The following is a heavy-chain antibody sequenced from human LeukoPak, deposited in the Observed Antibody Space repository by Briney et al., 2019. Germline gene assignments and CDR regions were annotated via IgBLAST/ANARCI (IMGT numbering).Heavy chain of an antibody. J-gene: IGHJ5*02. CDR3: AKDGACSGGSCYSEQYNWFDP. V-gene: IGHV3-23*01. Sequence: GGSLRLSCAASGFTFSSYAMSWVRQAPGKGLEWVSAISGSGGSTYYADSVKGRSTISRDNSKNTLYLQMNSLRAEDTAVYYCAKDGACSGGSCYSEQYNWFDPWGQGTLVTVSS. CDR1: GFTFSSYA. CDR2: ISGSGGST. D-gene: IGHD2-15*01.